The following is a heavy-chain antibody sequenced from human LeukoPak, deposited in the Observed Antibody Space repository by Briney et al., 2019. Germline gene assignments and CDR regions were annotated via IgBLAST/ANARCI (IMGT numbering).Heavy chain of an antibody. V-gene: IGHV3-7*03. D-gene: IGHD2-15*01. CDR3: AREAARVVAAHFDY. CDR1: GFTFSSIW. J-gene: IGHJ4*02. CDR2: IKKDGSEK. Sequence: GGSLRLSCAASGFTFSSIWMSWVRQAPGKGLEWVANIKKDGSEKYYVDSVKGRFTISRDNAKNSLYLQMNSLRAEDTAVYYCAREAARVVAAHFDYWGQGTLVTVSS.